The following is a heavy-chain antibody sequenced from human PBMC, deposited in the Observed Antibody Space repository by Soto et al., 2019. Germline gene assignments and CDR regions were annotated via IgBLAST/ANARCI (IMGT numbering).Heavy chain of an antibody. D-gene: IGHD6-13*01. CDR2: ISAYNGHT. CDR1: GYTFASYG. V-gene: IGHV1-18*01. J-gene: IGHJ5*02. CDR3: ARDVASAGTTWCDT. Sequence: QVQLVQSGAEVKKPGASVKVSCKASGYTFASYGISWVRQAPGQGLEWMGWISAYNGHTYYPQKLQGRVTMTTDISTSTAYMELMSLSSVDTAVYYCARDVASAGTTWCDTWGQGTLVTVSS.